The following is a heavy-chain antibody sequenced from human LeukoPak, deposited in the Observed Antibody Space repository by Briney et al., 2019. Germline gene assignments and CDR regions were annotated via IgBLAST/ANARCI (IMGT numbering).Heavy chain of an antibody. Sequence: GGSLRLSCAASGFTFDDYAMHWVRQAPGKGLEWVAVISFDGSNQYYADSVKGRFTISRDNSKNTMYMQMNSLRAEDTAVYYCAKAFDYYGSGGGLDYWGQGTLVTVSS. CDR3: AKAFDYYGSGGGLDY. J-gene: IGHJ4*02. CDR1: GFTFDDYA. V-gene: IGHV3-30*18. CDR2: ISFDGSNQ. D-gene: IGHD3-10*01.